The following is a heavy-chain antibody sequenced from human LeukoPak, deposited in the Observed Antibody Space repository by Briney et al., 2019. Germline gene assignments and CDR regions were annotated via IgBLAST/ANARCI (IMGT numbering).Heavy chain of an antibody. D-gene: IGHD6-19*01. Sequence: PGGSLRPSCAASGFSFSSHEMNWVRQAPGKGLEWISYISSSGSTMYADSVKGRFTISRDNAKNSLHLQMNSLRAEDTAVYYCARHNGWYDYWGQGTLVTVSS. J-gene: IGHJ4*02. CDR3: ARHNGWYDY. CDR1: GFSFSSHE. CDR2: ISSSGSTM. V-gene: IGHV3-48*03.